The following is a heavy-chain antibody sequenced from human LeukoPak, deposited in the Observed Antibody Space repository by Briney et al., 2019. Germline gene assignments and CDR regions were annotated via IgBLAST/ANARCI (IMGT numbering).Heavy chain of an antibody. CDR2: IYYSGIT. V-gene: IGHV4-39*07. Sequence: SETLSLTCAVSGGSISSSSYYWGWIRQPPGKGLEWIGSIYYSGITYYNPSLKSRVTISVDTSKNQFSLNLRSVTAAAAAVYYCTRDRRTDYYYYGMDVWGQGTTVSVSS. J-gene: IGHJ6*02. CDR1: GGSISSSSYY. CDR3: TRDRRTDYYYYGMDV.